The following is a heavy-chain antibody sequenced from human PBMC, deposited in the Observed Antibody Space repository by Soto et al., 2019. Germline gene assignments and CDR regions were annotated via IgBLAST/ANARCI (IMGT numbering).Heavy chain of an antibody. V-gene: IGHV4-59*01. CDR3: AGEGALATFGVV. D-gene: IGHD3-3*01. CDR1: GDSIRSYY. CDR2: VYYGGST. J-gene: IGHJ4*02. Sequence: SETLSLTCTVSGDSIRSYYWTWIRQPPGRGLEWIGHVYYGGSTNYNPSLQSRVTISLDTSKNQFSLRLSSMTAADAAVYYCAGEGALATFGVVWGQGTQVTVSS.